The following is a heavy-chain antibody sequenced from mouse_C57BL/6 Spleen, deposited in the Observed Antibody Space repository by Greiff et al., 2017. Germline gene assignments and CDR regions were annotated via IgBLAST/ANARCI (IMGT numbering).Heavy chain of an antibody. J-gene: IGHJ2*01. CDR3: ARLTY. CDR1: GFTFSDYG. Sequence: EVKVVESGGGLVKPGGSLKLSCAASGFTFSDYGMHWVRQAPEKGLEWVAYISTGSSTIYYADTVKGRFTLARDNAKNTLFLQMTSLGAEDTAMYYCARLTYWGQGTTLTVSS. D-gene: IGHD2-13*01. CDR2: ISTGSSTI. V-gene: IGHV5-17*01.